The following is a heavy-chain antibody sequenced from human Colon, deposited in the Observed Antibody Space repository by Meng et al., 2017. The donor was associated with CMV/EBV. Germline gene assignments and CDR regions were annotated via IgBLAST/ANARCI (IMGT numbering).Heavy chain of an antibody. J-gene: IGHJ4*02. D-gene: IGHD4-17*01. CDR1: GFTFTDTVSGYYY. Sequence: ASVKVSCKASGFTFTDTVSGYYYIHWVRQAPGQGLEWMGWINSDSGGTNYAQTFKGRVSMTRDTSISTAYMELSRLRSDDTAVYYCARDESYGDYWGQGTLVTVSS. CDR2: INSDSGGT. V-gene: IGHV1-2*02. CDR3: ARDESYGDY.